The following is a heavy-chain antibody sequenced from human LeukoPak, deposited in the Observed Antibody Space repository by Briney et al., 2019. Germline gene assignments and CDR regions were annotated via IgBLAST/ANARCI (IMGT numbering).Heavy chain of an antibody. CDR3: AHNHGVTIFGVVITNWFDP. CDR2: IYWNDDK. V-gene: IGHV2-5*01. D-gene: IGHD3-3*01. J-gene: IGHJ5*02. CDR1: GFSLSTSGVG. Sequence: SGPTLVKPTQTLTLTCTFSGFSLSTSGVGVGWIRQPPGKALEWLALIYWNDDKRYSPSLKSRLTITKDTSKNQVVLTMTNMDPVDTATYYCAHNHGVTIFGVVITNWFDPWGQGTLVTVSS.